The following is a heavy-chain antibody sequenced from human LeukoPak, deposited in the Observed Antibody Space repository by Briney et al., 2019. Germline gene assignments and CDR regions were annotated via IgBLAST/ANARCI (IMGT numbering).Heavy chain of an antibody. V-gene: IGHV4-39*07. D-gene: IGHD6-19*01. Sequence: SETLSLTCTVSGGSISSGGYYWGWIRQPPGKGLEWIGSIYYSGSTYYNPSLKSRVTISVDTSKNQFSLKLSSVTAADTAVYYCARYSSGWFYFDYWGQGTLVTVSS. CDR2: IYYSGST. J-gene: IGHJ4*02. CDR3: ARYSSGWFYFDY. CDR1: GGSISSGGYY.